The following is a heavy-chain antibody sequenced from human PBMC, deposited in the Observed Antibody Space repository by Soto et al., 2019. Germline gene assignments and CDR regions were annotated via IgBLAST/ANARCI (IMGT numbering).Heavy chain of an antibody. CDR3: ARVCSTTSCYGAFDI. CDR1: GFTFSTYA. D-gene: IGHD2-2*01. J-gene: IGHJ3*02. V-gene: IGHV3-64*01. CDR2: ISGDGRST. Sequence: EVQLVESGGGLVQPGGSLRPSCAASGFTFSTYAMHWVRQAPGKGLEYVSLISGDGRSTYYANSVKGRFTISRDNSKNTLYLQMGSLRAEDMAVYYCARVCSTTSCYGAFDIWGQGTMVIVSS.